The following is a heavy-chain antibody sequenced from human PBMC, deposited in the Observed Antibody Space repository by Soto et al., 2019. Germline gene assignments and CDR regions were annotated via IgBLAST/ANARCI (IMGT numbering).Heavy chain of an antibody. Sequence: SSVKVSCKASGGTFSSYAMNWVRQAPGQGLEWMGGIIPIFGTANYAQKFQGRVTMTRDESTRTVYMELSSLRSEDTAVYYCARTLGYSDNWGQGTLVNVSS. J-gene: IGHJ4*02. CDR1: GGTFSSYA. V-gene: IGHV1-69*05. D-gene: IGHD2-21*01. CDR2: IIPIFGTA. CDR3: ARTLGYSDN.